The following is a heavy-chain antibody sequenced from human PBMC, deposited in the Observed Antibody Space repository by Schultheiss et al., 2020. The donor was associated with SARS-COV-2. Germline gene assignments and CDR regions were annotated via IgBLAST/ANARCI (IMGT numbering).Heavy chain of an antibody. J-gene: IGHJ4*02. CDR3: ASGRAAAGTG. Sequence: SETLSLTCTVSGGSISSYYWSWIRQPPGKGLEWIGEIYHEGSTNYNPSLESRVTMSLDTSKNQFSLKLSSVTAADTAVYYCASGRAAAGTGWGQGTLVTVSS. CDR1: GGSISSYY. CDR2: IYHEGST. V-gene: IGHV4-59*04. D-gene: IGHD6-13*01.